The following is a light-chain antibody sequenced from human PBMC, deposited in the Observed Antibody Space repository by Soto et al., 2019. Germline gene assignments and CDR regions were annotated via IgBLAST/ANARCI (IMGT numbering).Light chain of an antibody. CDR3: KRYNNWPLT. CDR1: QSVAGN. V-gene: IGKV3-15*01. Sequence: EIVLTQSPGTLSLSPGERATLSCWASQSVAGNSLAWYQLKPGQTHRLLIYDTSARATGVQARFSGSRSGPEFTLTINSLQSEDFAIYYCKRYNNWPLTVGGGTKVDIK. CDR2: DTS. J-gene: IGKJ4*01.